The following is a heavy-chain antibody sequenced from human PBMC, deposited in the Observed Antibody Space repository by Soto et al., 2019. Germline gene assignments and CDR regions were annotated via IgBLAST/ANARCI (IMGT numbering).Heavy chain of an antibody. CDR1: GGSISSYY. J-gene: IGHJ6*02. V-gene: IGHV4-59*01. D-gene: IGHD3-10*01. CDR3: ARSGVGNYYGSGSYHPGRYYYGMDV. Sequence: SETLSLTCTVSGGSISSYYWSWIRQPPGKGLEWIGYIYYSVSTNYNPSLKSRVTISVDTSKNQFSLKLSSVTAADTAVYYCARSGVGNYYGSGSYHPGRYYYGMDVWGQGTTVTVSS. CDR2: IYYSVST.